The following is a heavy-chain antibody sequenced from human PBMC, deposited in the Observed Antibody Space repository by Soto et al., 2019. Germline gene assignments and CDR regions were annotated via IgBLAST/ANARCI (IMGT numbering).Heavy chain of an antibody. J-gene: IGHJ4*02. CDR3: AKGGGSCYNALDY. D-gene: IGHD2-15*01. Sequence: PEGSLRLSCAASGLTFSNYSMSWVRQAPGKGLEWVSAISGRGESTYYAGSVKGRFTISRDNSNNTLYLQMSSLRAEDTALYYCAKGGGSCYNALDYWGRGTLVTVSS. CDR1: GLTFSNYS. CDR2: ISGRGEST. V-gene: IGHV3-23*01.